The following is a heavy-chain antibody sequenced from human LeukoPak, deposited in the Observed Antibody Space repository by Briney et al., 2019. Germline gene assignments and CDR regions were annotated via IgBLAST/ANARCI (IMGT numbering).Heavy chain of an antibody. D-gene: IGHD1-26*01. V-gene: IGHV3-23*01. CDR1: EFSFNSYG. Sequence: GGSLRLSCAASEFSFNSYGMSWVRQAPGKGLEWVSGISAGGESTYYADSVKGRFSISRDNSKNTLYLQMNSLRVEDTAIYYCAKEGLGGGATPFDYWGQGTLVTVSS. CDR3: AKEGLGGGATPFDY. J-gene: IGHJ4*02. CDR2: ISAGGEST.